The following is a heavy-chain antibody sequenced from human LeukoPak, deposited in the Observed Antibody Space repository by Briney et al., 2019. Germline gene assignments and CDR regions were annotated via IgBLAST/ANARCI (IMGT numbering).Heavy chain of an antibody. Sequence: GGFLRLSCAASGFTFSSYGMHWVRQAPGKGLEWVAVISYDGSNKYYADSVKGRFTISRDNSKNTLYLQMNSLRAEDTAVYYCAKAGDDFWSGYSHFDYWGQGTLVTVSS. D-gene: IGHD3-3*01. CDR2: ISYDGSNK. V-gene: IGHV3-30*18. CDR3: AKAGDDFWSGYSHFDY. CDR1: GFTFSSYG. J-gene: IGHJ4*02.